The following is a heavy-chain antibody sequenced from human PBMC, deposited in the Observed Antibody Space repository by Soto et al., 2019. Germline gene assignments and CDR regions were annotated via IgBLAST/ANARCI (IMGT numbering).Heavy chain of an antibody. V-gene: IGHV1-24*01. CDR2: FDPEDGET. CDR3: ATDRHYYDSSGYCIFDY. Sequence: ASVKVSCKVSGYTLTELSMHWVRQAPGKGLEWMGGFDPEDGETIYAQKFQGRVTMTEDTSTDTAYMELSSLRSEDTAVYYCATDRHYYDSSGYCIFDYWGQGTLVTVSS. J-gene: IGHJ4*02. D-gene: IGHD3-22*01. CDR1: GYTLTELS.